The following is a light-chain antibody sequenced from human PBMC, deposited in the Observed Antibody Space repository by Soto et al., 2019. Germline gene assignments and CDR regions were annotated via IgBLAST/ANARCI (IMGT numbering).Light chain of an antibody. J-gene: IGKJ2*03. V-gene: IGKV3-20*01. CDR2: GAS. CDR3: QQYCPSPGS. CDR1: QSVRSTY. Sequence: EIVLTQSPGTLSLSPGERATLSCRASQSVRSTYLAWYQQKPGQAPRLLIYGASSRATDIPDRFSGSGSGTDFTLTITRLEPEGFSVFYCQQYCPSPGSFGQGTKVEIK.